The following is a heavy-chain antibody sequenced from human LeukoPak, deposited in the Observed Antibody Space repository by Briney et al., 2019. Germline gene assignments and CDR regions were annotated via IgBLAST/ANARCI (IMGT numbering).Heavy chain of an antibody. CDR1: GGSISSYY. V-gene: IGHV4-4*09. CDR3: ARRPPTTYYFDY. CDR2: IYTSGST. D-gene: IGHD1-1*01. Sequence: SETLSLTCTVSGGSISSYYWSWIRQPPGKGLEWIGYIYTSGSTNYNPSLKSRVTISVDTSKNQFSLKLSSVTAADTAVYYCARRPPTTYYFDYWGQGTLVTVSS. J-gene: IGHJ4*02.